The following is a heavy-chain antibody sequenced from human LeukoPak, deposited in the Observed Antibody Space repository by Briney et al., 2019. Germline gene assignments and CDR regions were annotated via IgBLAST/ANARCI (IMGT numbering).Heavy chain of an antibody. D-gene: IGHD6-13*01. CDR1: GFTFSSYA. V-gene: IGHV3-23*01. J-gene: IGHJ5*02. Sequence: AGGSLRLSCAASGFTFSSYAMSWVRQAPGKGLEWVSAISGSGGSTYYADSVTVRFTISRDNSKNTLYLQMNSLRAEDRAVYYCAKDGDSSCCYYWFDRWGQGTLVTVSS. CDR2: ISGSGGST. CDR3: AKDGDSSCCYYWFDR.